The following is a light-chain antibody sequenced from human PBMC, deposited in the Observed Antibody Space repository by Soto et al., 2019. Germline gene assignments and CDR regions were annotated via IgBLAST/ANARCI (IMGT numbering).Light chain of an antibody. CDR3: LQDYNYPPT. CDR1: QDIRND. V-gene: IGKV1-6*01. CDR2: VAT. J-gene: IGKJ1*01. Sequence: AIQMTQSPPSLSASVGDRVTITCRASQDIRNDLAWFQQKPGSAPKLLISVATNLQSGVPSRFRGSGFGTDFTLTISSLQPEDFASYFCLQDYNYPPTFGQGTKVEFK.